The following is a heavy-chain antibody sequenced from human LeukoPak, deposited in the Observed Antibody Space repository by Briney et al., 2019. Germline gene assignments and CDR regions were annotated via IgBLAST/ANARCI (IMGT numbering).Heavy chain of an antibody. CDR3: ARDGDDYAGLDY. Sequence: SETLSLTCTVPGGSISSYYWSWIRQPPGKGLEWIGYIYYSGSTNYNPSLKSRVTISVDMSKNQFSLKLSSVTAADTAVYYCARDGDDYAGLDYWGQGTLVTVSS. J-gene: IGHJ4*02. CDR1: GGSISSYY. CDR2: IYYSGST. V-gene: IGHV4-59*01. D-gene: IGHD4-17*01.